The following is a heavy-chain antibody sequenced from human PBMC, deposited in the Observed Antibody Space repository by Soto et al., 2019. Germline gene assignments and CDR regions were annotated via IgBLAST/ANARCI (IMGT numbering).Heavy chain of an antibody. CDR3: SREGVTTLTTRDYYYGMDV. CDR1: GGTFSSYA. V-gene: IGHV1-69*06. CDR2: IIPIFGKT. Sequence: QVQLVQSGAEVKKPGSSVKVSCKASGGTFSSYAISWVRLAPRQGLAWMGGIIPIFGKTNYAQKFQGRVSITADKATSTAYMELSSLRSEDTAVYYCSREGVTTLTTRDYYYGMDVWGQGTTFNVAS. J-gene: IGHJ6*02. D-gene: IGHD4-4*01.